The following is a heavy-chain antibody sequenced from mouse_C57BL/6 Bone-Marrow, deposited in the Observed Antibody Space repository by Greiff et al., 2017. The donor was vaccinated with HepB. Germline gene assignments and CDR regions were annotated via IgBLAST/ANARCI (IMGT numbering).Heavy chain of an antibody. V-gene: IGHV1-4*01. Sequence: QVQLQQSGAELARPGASVKMSCKASGYTFTSYTMHWVKQRPGQGLEWIGYINPSSGYTKYNQKFKDKATLTADKSSSTAYMQLSSLTSEDSAVYYCARSGFYGYPCFAYWGQGTLVTVSA. D-gene: IGHD2-2*01. CDR3: ARSGFYGYPCFAY. CDR1: GYTFTSYT. CDR2: INPSSGYT. J-gene: IGHJ3*01.